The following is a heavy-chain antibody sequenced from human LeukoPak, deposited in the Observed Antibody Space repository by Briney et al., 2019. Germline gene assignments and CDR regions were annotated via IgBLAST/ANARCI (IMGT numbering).Heavy chain of an antibody. D-gene: IGHD3-3*01. Sequence: ASVKVSCKASGYTFTGYYMHWVRQAPGQGLEWMGWINPNSGGTNYAQKFQGRVTMTRDTSISTAYMELSRLRSDDTAVYYCASSRFLEWLFFIDPWGQGTLVTVSS. V-gene: IGHV1-2*02. J-gene: IGHJ5*02. CDR2: INPNSGGT. CDR3: ASSRFLEWLFFIDP. CDR1: GYTFTGYY.